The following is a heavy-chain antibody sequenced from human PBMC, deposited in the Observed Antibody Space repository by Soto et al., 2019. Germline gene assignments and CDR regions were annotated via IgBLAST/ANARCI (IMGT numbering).Heavy chain of an antibody. CDR1: GYTFTSYY. D-gene: IGHD2-2*02. CDR3: ARGGDIVVVPAAIPVFLSYYYYGMDV. V-gene: IGHV1-46*01. Sequence: QVQLVQSGAEVKKPGASVKVSCKASGYTFTSYYMHWVRQAPGQGLEWMGIINPSGGSTSYAQKFQGRVTMTRDTSTSTVYMELSSLRSEDPAVYYCARGGDIVVVPAAIPVFLSYYYYGMDVWGQGTTVTVSS. J-gene: IGHJ6*02. CDR2: INPSGGST.